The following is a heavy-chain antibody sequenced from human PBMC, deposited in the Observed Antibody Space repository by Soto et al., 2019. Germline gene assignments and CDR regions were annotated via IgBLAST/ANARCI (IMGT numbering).Heavy chain of an antibody. CDR1: GGSIISDY. V-gene: IGHV4-59*01. CDR3: ARVLSGSSLFDY. CDR2: ISYGGST. D-gene: IGHD1-26*01. J-gene: IGHJ4*02. Sequence: SETLSLTCTVSGGSIISDYWSWIRQPPGKGLEWIGYISYGGSTNYNPSLKSLVTISVDTSKNQFSLNLSSVTAADTAVYYCARVLSGSSLFDYWGQGTLVTVSS.